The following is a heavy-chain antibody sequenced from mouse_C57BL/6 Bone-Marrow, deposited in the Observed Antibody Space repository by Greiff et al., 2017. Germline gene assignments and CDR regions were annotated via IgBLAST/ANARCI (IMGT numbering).Heavy chain of an antibody. D-gene: IGHD3-2*02. CDR2: IHPNSGST. V-gene: IGHV1-64*01. CDR1: GYTFTSYW. CDR3: ASAQLRLFFFAY. Sequence: VQLQQPGAELVKPGASVKLSCKASGYTFTSYWMHWVKQRPGQGLEWIGMIHPNSGSTNYNEKFKSKATLTVDKSSSTAYMQLSSLTSEDSAVYYCASAQLRLFFFAYWGQGTLVTVSA. J-gene: IGHJ3*01.